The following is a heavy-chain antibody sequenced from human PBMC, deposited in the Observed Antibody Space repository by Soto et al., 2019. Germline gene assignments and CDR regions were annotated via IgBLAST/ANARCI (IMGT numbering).Heavy chain of an antibody. Sequence: GGSLRLSCAASGFTFSDYFMSWIRQAPGKGPEWISHISSSSISTNYADSVKGRFTISRDNAKNSLYLEMTSLTAEDTAIYYCAKNGDYSYYYAMDVWGQGTTVTVSS. CDR3: AKNGDYSYYYAMDV. V-gene: IGHV3-11*06. D-gene: IGHD4-17*01. CDR1: GFTFSDYF. CDR2: ISSSSIST. J-gene: IGHJ6*02.